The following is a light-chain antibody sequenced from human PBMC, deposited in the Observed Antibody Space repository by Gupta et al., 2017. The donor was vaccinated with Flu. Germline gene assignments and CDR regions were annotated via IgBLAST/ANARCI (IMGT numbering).Light chain of an antibody. CDR1: SLDIGTYNY. CDR3: TSFTTSSTWV. CDR2: EVT. V-gene: IGLV2-14*03. J-gene: IGLJ3*02. Sequence: QSGLTQPASVSGSPGHSITISSTGTSLDIGTYNYVSWYQQHPGKAPKLMIYEVTNRPSGVSDRFSGSKFGNTASLTISGLQGEDEAHYYCTSFTTSSTWVFGGGTKMTVL.